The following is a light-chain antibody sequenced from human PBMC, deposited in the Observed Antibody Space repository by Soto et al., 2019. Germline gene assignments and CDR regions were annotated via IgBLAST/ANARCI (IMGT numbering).Light chain of an antibody. J-gene: IGLJ2*01. V-gene: IGLV2-11*01. Sequence: QSVLTQPRSVSGSPGQSVTISCSGTSSDVGDYNYVSWYQQHPGKAPKFIIYEVSKRPSGVPDRFSGSKSGNTASLTISGLQAEAEADYYCCSYAGTYTVVFGGGTKLTVL. CDR3: CSYAGTYTVV. CDR2: EVS. CDR1: SSDVGDYNY.